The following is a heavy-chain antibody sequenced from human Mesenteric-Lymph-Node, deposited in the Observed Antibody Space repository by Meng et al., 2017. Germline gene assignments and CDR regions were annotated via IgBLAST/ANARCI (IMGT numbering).Heavy chain of an antibody. CDR3: ARGQKGYFDL. CDR1: GGSISSSNDY. Sequence: QVDLQESGPGLVKPSQTLSLTCTVSGGSISSSNDYWSWIRQPPGKGLDWSGHIYNSGSTYYNPSLKSRITISVDTAKNQFSLKLSSVTAADTAVYYCARGQKGYFDLWGRGTLVTVSS. CDR2: IYNSGST. V-gene: IGHV4-30-4*01. J-gene: IGHJ2*01.